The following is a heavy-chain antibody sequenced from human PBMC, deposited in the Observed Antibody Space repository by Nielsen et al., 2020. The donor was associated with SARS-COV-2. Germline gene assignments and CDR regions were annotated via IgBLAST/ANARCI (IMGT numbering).Heavy chain of an antibody. CDR3: TRGLGYYDPRVYFQH. CDR1: GGSFTGYF. D-gene: IGHD3-22*01. Sequence: SETLSLTCEVSGGSFTGYFRSWIRQPPGGGLEWIGDIDHSGTTYYNPSLKSRVSTSVDTSKNQFSLHLTSVTAADTAVYYCTRGLGYYDPRVYFQHWGQGTLVTVSS. CDR2: IDHSGTT. J-gene: IGHJ1*01. V-gene: IGHV4-34*01.